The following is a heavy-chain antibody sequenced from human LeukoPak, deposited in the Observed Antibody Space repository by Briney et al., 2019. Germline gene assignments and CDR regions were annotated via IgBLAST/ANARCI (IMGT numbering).Heavy chain of an antibody. D-gene: IGHD3-22*01. Sequence: ASVKVSCKASGYTFTSYGISWVRQALGQGLEWMGWISAYNGNTNYAQKLQGRVTMTTDTSTSTAYMELRSLRSDDTAVYYCARAGEYYYDSSGYYTTGDFDYWGQGTLVTVSS. J-gene: IGHJ4*02. CDR2: ISAYNGNT. V-gene: IGHV1-18*01. CDR1: GYTFTSYG. CDR3: ARAGEYYYDSSGYYTTGDFDY.